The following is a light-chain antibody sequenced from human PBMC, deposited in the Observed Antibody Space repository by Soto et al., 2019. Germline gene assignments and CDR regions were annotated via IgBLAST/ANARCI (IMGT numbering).Light chain of an antibody. V-gene: IGKV3-20*01. CDR1: QSVSSSY. CDR3: QQYISSTWT. CDR2: AAS. Sequence: EIVLTQSPGTLSLSPGERATLSCRASQSVSSSYVAWYQQKPGQAPRLLIYAASSRATGIPDRFSGSGSVTDFSLTISRLEPEDFAMYYCQQYISSTWTFGQGTKVEIK. J-gene: IGKJ1*01.